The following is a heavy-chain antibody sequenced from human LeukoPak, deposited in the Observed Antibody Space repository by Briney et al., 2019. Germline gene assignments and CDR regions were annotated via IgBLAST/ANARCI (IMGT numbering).Heavy chain of an antibody. V-gene: IGHV4-39*07. J-gene: IGHJ4*02. CDR1: GGSISSSSNY. CDR3: ARGLGGPRLGY. D-gene: IGHD3-16*01. CDR2: IYYSGTT. Sequence: SENLSLTCTVSGGSISSSSNYWGWIRQPPGKGLEWTGSIYYSGTTYYNPSLTSRVTMSVDTSKNQFSLKVNSVTAADTAVYYCARGLGGPRLGYWGQGTLVTVSS.